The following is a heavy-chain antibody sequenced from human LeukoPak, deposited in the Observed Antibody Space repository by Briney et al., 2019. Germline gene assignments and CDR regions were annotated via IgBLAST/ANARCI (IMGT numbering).Heavy chain of an antibody. D-gene: IGHD3-10*02. CDR3: AELGITMIGGV. Sequence: GGSLRLSCAASGFTFTNYAMNWVRQAPGKGLEWVSYISSSGSTIYYADSVKGRFTISRDNAKNSLYLQMDSLRAEDTAVYYCAELGITMIGGVWGKGTTVTISS. J-gene: IGHJ6*04. CDR1: GFTFTNYA. V-gene: IGHV3-48*03. CDR2: ISSSGSTI.